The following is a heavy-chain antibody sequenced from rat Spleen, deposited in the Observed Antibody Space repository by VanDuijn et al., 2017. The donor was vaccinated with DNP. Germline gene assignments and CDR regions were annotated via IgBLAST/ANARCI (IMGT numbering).Heavy chain of an antibody. Sequence: EVQLVESDGGLVQPGRSLKLSCAASGFTFSDYYMAWVRQAPTKGLEWVATISYDGSSTYYRDSVKGRFTISRDNAKSTLYLQMDSLRSEDTATYYCARKTGSLDYWGQGVMVTVSS. J-gene: IGHJ2*01. CDR3: ARKTGSLDY. V-gene: IGHV5-29*01. CDR2: ISYDGSST. CDR1: GFTFSDYY. D-gene: IGHD5-1*01.